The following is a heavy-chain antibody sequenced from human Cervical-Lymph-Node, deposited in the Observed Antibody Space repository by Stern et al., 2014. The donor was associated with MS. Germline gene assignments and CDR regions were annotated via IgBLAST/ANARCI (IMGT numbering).Heavy chain of an antibody. CDR3: ARLIVGATWSSIDY. J-gene: IGHJ4*02. CDR1: GGTFSSYA. CDR2: IIPIFGTA. Sequence: VQLVESGAEVKKPGSSVKVSCKASGGTFSSYAISWVRPAPDKGLEWMGGIIPIFGTANYAQKFQGRVTITADESTSTAYMELSSLRSEDTAVYYCARLIVGATWSSIDYWGQGTLVTVSS. V-gene: IGHV1-69*01. D-gene: IGHD1-26*01.